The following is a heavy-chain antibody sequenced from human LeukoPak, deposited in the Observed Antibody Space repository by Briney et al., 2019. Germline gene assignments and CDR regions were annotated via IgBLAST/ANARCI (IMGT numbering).Heavy chain of an antibody. J-gene: IGHJ3*02. CDR3: AKGQMYYYGSGSNHDAYDI. D-gene: IGHD3-10*01. CDR2: ISGSDGRT. V-gene: IGHV3-23*01. Sequence: GGSLRLSCAASGFTFSSYVMSWVRQAPGKGLEWVSGISGSDGRTFYADSVKGRFTISRDNSKNTLYLQMNSLRAEDTAVNYCAKGQMYYYGSGSNHDAYDIWGQVTMVTVSS. CDR1: GFTFSSYV.